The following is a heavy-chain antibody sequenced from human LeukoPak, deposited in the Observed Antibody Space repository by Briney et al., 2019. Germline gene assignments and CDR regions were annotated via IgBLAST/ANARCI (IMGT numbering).Heavy chain of an antibody. D-gene: IGHD4-17*01. CDR1: GYTFTGYY. CDR3: ARERGYGDYIFDY. CDR2: INPNSGGT. V-gene: IGHV1-2*02. J-gene: IGHJ4*02. Sequence: ASVKVSCKASGYTFTGYYMHWVRQAPGQGLEWMGWINPNSGGTNYAQKFQGRVTMTRDTSISTAYMELSRLRSDDTAVYYCARERGYGDYIFDYWGQGTLVTVSS.